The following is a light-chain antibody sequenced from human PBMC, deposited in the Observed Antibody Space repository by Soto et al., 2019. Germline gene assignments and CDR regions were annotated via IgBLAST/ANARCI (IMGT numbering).Light chain of an antibody. J-gene: IGKJ1*01. CDR3: QQYNSSPWT. CDR1: QSISKY. V-gene: IGKV1-5*01. Sequence: DIQMTQSPSSLSASVGDTVTITCRASQSISKYLAWYQHKPGKAPKLLIHDASSLESGVPLRFSGSGSGTEFTLIISSLQPDDVATYYCQQYNSSPWTFGQGTKVDIK. CDR2: DAS.